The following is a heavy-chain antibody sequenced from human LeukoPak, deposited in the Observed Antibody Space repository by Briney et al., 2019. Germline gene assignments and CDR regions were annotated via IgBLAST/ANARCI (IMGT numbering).Heavy chain of an antibody. CDR2: INPNSGST. CDR3: ARDPRSSGYYDY. CDR1: GYTFTGYY. V-gene: IGHV1-46*01. Sequence: EASVKVSCKASGYTFTGYYMHWVRQAPGQGLEWMGWINPNSGSTSYAQKFQGRVTMTRDTSTSTVYMELGSLRSEDTAVYYCARDPRSSGYYDYWGQGTLVTVSS. D-gene: IGHD3-22*01. J-gene: IGHJ4*02.